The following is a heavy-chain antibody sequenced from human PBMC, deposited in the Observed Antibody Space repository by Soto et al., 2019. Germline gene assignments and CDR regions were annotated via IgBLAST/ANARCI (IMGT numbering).Heavy chain of an antibody. J-gene: IGHJ5*02. CDR3: AKDRIGDFWSGHNWFDP. Sequence: GGSLRLSCAASGFTFSSYAMSWVRQAPGKGLEWVSAISGSGGSTYYADSVKGRFTISRDNSKNTLYLQMNSLRAEDTAVYYCAKDRIGDFWSGHNWFDPWGQGTLVTVSS. D-gene: IGHD3-3*01. CDR1: GFTFSSYA. V-gene: IGHV3-23*01. CDR2: ISGSGGST.